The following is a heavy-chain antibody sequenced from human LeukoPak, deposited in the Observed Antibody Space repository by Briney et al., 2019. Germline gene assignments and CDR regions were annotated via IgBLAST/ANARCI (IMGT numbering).Heavy chain of an antibody. CDR1: GGSFSGYY. CDR3: ARGSVVPAAMRVWYYYYYMDV. Sequence: SETLSLTCAVYGGSFSGYYWSWIRQPPGKRLEWIGEINHSGSTNYNPSLKSRVTISVDTSKNQFSLKLSSVTAADTAVYYCARGSVVPAAMRVWYYYYYMDVWGKGTTVTVSS. D-gene: IGHD2-2*01. V-gene: IGHV4-34*01. CDR2: INHSGST. J-gene: IGHJ6*03.